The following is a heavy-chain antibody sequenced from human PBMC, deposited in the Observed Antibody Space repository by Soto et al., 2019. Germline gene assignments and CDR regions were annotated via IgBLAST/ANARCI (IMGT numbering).Heavy chain of an antibody. CDR1: GGSISSYY. V-gene: IGHV4-59*12. J-gene: IGHJ4*02. CDR3: AREGMPRYYDFWSGYLSYFDY. D-gene: IGHD3-3*01. CDR2: IYYSGST. Sequence: PSETLSLTCTVSGGSISSYYWSWIRQPPGKGLEWIGYIYYSGSTNYNPSLKSRVTISVDTSKNQFSLKLSSVTAADTAVYYCAREGMPRYYDFWSGYLSYFDYWGQGTLVTVSS.